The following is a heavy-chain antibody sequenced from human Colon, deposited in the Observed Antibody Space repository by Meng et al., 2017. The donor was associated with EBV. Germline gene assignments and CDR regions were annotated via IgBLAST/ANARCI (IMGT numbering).Heavy chain of an antibody. CDR3: ARRTTVNLRSFDS. CDR2: INHSGST. J-gene: IGHJ4*02. Sequence: QIQHWGAGLFQPSETLSLTCAGSGWSFSGYYWSWIRQAPGKGLEWIGEINHSGSTKFNPSLESRVSISVDTSENQVSLKLTSVTAADTAVYYCARRTTVNLRSFDSWGQGTLVTSPQ. V-gene: IGHV4-34*01. CDR1: GWSFSGYY. D-gene: IGHD4-17*01.